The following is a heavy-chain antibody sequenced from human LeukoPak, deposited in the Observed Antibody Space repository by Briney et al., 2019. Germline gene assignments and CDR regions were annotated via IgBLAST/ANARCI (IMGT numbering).Heavy chain of an antibody. CDR2: IYHSGST. J-gene: IGHJ6*02. CDR3: ARERPYYGSGNFVGMDV. V-gene: IGHV4-4*02. Sequence: PSGTLSLTCAVSGGSISSSSWWSWVRQPPGKGLEWIGEIYHSGSTSYNPSLESRVSISADTSKNQFSLRLSAVTAADTAVYYCARERPYYGSGNFVGMDVWGQGTTVSVS. CDR1: GGSISSSSW. D-gene: IGHD3-10*01.